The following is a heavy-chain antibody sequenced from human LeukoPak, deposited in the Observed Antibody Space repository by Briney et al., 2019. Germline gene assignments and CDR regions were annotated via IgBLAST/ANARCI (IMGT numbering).Heavy chain of an antibody. CDR1: GGTFSSYA. CDR3: ARDCESCVVQQLVRLFPLLDV. Sequence: SVNVSCKASGGTFSSYAISWGRQAPGQGLELMGRIVPIFGTANYAQKFQGRGTITADKSTSKACLVLRSRRTEDDAVYYCARDCESCVVQQLVRLFPLLDVWGKGTTVTVSS. V-gene: IGHV1-69*06. J-gene: IGHJ6*04. CDR2: IVPIFGTA. D-gene: IGHD6-13*01.